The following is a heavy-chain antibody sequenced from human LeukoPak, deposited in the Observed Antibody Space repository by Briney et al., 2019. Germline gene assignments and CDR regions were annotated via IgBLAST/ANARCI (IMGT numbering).Heavy chain of an antibody. CDR1: GGSISSYY. CDR2: IYYSGST. V-gene: IGHV4-59*12. J-gene: IGHJ4*02. CDR3: ARVAERGYSYGFDY. D-gene: IGHD5-18*01. Sequence: SETLSLTCTVSGGSISSYYWNWIRQPPGKGLEWIGYIYYSGSTNYNPSLKSRVTMSVDTSRNQFSLKLSSVTAADTAVYYCARVAERGYSYGFDYWGQGTLVTVSS.